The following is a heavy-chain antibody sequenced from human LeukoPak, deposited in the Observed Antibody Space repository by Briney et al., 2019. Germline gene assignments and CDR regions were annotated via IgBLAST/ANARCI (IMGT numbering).Heavy chain of an antibody. CDR3: ARGRYYYDSSGYYPPRYFDY. D-gene: IGHD3-22*01. CDR2: INHLGTT. J-gene: IGHJ4*02. CDR1: GGSFGGYY. Sequence: PSETLSLTCAVYGGSFGGYYWTWIRQSPGKGLEWIGEINHLGTTNTNPSLKSRVTISVDTSKHQFSLRLASVTAADTAVYYCARGRYYYDSSGYYPPRYFDYWGQGTLVTVSS. V-gene: IGHV4-34*01.